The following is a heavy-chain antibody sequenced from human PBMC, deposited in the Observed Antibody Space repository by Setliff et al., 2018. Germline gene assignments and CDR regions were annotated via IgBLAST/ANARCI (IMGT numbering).Heavy chain of an antibody. J-gene: IGHJ3*02. Sequence: SETLSLTCAVYGGSFSGYYWSWIRQPPGKGLEWIGEINHSGSTNHNPSPKSRVTISVDTSKNQFSLNLSSVTAADTAMYYCARDYYDSRGSYAFDIWGQGTVVTVSS. V-gene: IGHV4-34*01. D-gene: IGHD3-22*01. CDR3: ARDYYDSRGSYAFDI. CDR1: GGSFSGYY. CDR2: INHSGST.